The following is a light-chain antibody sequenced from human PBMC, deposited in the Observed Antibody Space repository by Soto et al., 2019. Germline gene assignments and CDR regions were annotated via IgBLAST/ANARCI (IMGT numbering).Light chain of an antibody. CDR1: SSDVGGYDY. CDR3: SSYTNTTTLEV. Sequence: QSALPQPASVSGSPGQSITISCAGTSSDVGGYDYVSWYQQHPGKAPKLLLYEVSNRPSWVSDRFSGSKSANTASLTISGLQAEDEANYYCSSYTNTTTLEVFGPGTKVTVL. CDR2: EVS. J-gene: IGLJ1*01. V-gene: IGLV2-14*01.